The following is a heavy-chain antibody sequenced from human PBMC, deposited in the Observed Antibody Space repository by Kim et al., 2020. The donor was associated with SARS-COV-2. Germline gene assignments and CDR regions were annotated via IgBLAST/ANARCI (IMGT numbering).Heavy chain of an antibody. Sequence: DTVQGRFTISRDNTKNTLYLQMNSLRAEDTAVYYCARDLYYGSGSYYFDYWGQGTLVTVSS. V-gene: IGHV3-53*01. D-gene: IGHD3-10*01. CDR3: ARDLYYGSGSYYFDY. J-gene: IGHJ4*02.